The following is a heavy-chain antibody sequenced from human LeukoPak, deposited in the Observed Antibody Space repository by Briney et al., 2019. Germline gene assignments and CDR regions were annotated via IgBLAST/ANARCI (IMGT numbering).Heavy chain of an antibody. D-gene: IGHD2-2*02. CDR3: ARPYCGGTNCYKFDAFDI. V-gene: IGHV4-39*01. J-gene: IGHJ3*02. Sequence: PSETLSLTCTVSGGSISSSSYYWGWIRQPPGKGLEWIGSIYYSGSTYNNPSLKSRVTISVDTSKNQFSLKLSSVTAADTAVCYCARPYCGGTNCYKFDAFDIWGQGRMVTVSA. CDR2: IYYSGST. CDR1: GGSISSSSYY.